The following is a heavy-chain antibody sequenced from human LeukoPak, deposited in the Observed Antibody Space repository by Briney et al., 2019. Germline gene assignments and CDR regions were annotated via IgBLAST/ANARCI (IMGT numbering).Heavy chain of an antibody. CDR2: IYYSGST. J-gene: IGHJ4*02. V-gene: IGHV4-59*01. CDR3: ARDQDY. CDR1: GGSISSYY. Sequence: SETLSLTCTVSGGSISSYYWSWIRQPPGKGLEWIGYIYYSGSTNYNLSLKSRVTISVDTSKNQFSLKLSSVTAADTAVYYCARDQDYWGQGTLVTVSS.